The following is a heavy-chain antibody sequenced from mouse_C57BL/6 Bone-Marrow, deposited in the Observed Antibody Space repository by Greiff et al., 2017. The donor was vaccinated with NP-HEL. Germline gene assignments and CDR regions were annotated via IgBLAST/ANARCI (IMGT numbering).Heavy chain of an antibody. D-gene: IGHD1-1*01. V-gene: IGHV1-64*01. J-gene: IGHJ1*03. CDR2: IHPNSGRT. Sequence: QVQLQQSGAELVKPGASVKLSCKASGYTFTSYWMHWVKQRPGQGLEWIGMIHPNSGRTNYNEKFKSKATLTVDKSSSTAYMQLSSLTSEDSAVYYCVEGGARKDDGSSYGYFDVWGTGTTVTVSS. CDR3: VEGGARKDDGSSYGYFDV. CDR1: GYTFTSYW.